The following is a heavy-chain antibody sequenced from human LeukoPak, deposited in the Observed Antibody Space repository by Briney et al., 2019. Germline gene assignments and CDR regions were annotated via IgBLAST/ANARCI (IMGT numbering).Heavy chain of an antibody. CDR3: ARGLHYSYDGSGLFEH. Sequence: SETLSLTCTVSGGSISSYYWSWIRQPPGKGLEWIGYIYDSGNTDYSPSLKGRVTILVDTSKNQFSLKLNSVTAADTAVYYCARGLHYSYDGSGLFEHWGQGALVTVSS. CDR2: IYDSGNT. J-gene: IGHJ4*02. V-gene: IGHV4-59*01. D-gene: IGHD3-22*01. CDR1: GGSISSYY.